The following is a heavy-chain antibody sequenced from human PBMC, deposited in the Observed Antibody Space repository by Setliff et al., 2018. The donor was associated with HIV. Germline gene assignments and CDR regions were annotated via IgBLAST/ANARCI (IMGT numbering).Heavy chain of an antibody. D-gene: IGHD1-26*01. CDR2: VYSSGST. V-gene: IGHV4-61*09. CDR3: ARRGVGAAHRFFNY. Sequence: SETLSLTCTVSGVSISSGNFYWTWIRQPAGKGLEWIGHVYSSGSTYYNPSLKSRVTISLDKSKSQFSLKLNSVTAADTAIYFCARRGVGAAHRFFNYWGQGTLVTVSS. J-gene: IGHJ4*02. CDR1: GVSISSGNFY.